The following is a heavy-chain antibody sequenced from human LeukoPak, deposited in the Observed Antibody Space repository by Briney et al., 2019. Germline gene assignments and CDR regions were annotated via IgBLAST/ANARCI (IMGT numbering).Heavy chain of an antibody. Sequence: GGSLRLSCAASGFTVSSDYMSWVRQAPGQGLEWVSLIYSGGSTYYADSVKGRFTFSRDNSKNTLYLQMNSLRAEDTAVYYCARDLGGDFEYWGQGTLVTVSS. CDR2: IYSGGST. CDR1: GFTVSSDY. CDR3: ARDLGGDFEY. J-gene: IGHJ4*02. V-gene: IGHV3-53*01. D-gene: IGHD3-16*01.